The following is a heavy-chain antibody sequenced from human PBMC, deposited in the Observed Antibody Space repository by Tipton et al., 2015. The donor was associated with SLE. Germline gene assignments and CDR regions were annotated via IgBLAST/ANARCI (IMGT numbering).Heavy chain of an antibody. D-gene: IGHD6-19*01. CDR1: GGSISSYY. Sequence: LRLSCTVYGGSISSYYWSWILQHPGKGLEWIGYIYYSGSTNYNPSLQSRVTISVDTSTNQFSLKLRSVTAADTAVYYCAGVAARLPHPYYYGMDVWGQGTTVTVSS. CDR3: AGVAARLPHPYYYGMDV. CDR2: IYYSGST. V-gene: IGHV4-59*01. J-gene: IGHJ6*02.